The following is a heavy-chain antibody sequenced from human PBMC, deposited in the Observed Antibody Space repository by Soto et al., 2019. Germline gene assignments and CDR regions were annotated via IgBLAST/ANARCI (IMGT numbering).Heavy chain of an antibody. D-gene: IGHD5-18*01. CDR3: AREPTSEQLWLHYYGMDV. J-gene: IGHJ6*02. V-gene: IGHV1-18*01. CDR1: GYTCSNYG. Sequence: QVQLVQSGAEVKKPGASVKVSCKASGYTCSNYGISWVRQAPGQGLEWMGWISAYNGNTNYAQKLQGRVTMTTDTSTSTAYMELRSLRSDDTAVYYCAREPTSEQLWLHYYGMDVWGQGTTVTVSS. CDR2: ISAYNGNT.